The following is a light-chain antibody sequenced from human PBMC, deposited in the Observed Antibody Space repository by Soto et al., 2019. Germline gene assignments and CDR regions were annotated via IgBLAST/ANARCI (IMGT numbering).Light chain of an antibody. CDR2: SAF. Sequence: EIVLTQSPATLSLSPGDRATLSCRANETIYSFLAWYQQKPGQAPRLLLYSAFTRASGIPARFSGGGSETEFTLTISSLQSEDFAVYYCQQYNNWPPYTFGQGTKLEIK. V-gene: IGKV3-15*01. CDR3: QQYNNWPPYT. J-gene: IGKJ2*01. CDR1: ETIYSF.